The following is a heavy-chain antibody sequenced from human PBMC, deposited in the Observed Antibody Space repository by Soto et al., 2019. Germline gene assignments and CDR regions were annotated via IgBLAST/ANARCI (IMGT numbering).Heavy chain of an antibody. V-gene: IGHV3-53*01. J-gene: IGHJ6*02. CDR2: IYTDDNI. CDR1: GFTVSGNY. CDR3: ATELIAKYCMDV. Sequence: EVQLVESGGGLVQPGGSLRLSCAASGFTVSGNYVTWVRQAPGKGLEWVSVIYTDDNIYYADSVTGRFTISRDNSKNTFYLQMNRLRVEDTAVYYCATELIAKYCMDVWGQGTTVTVSS. D-gene: IGHD2-21*01.